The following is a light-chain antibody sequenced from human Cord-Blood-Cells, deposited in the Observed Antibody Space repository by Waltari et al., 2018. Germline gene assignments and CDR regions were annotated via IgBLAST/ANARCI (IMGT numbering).Light chain of an antibody. CDR1: SSAVGSYNL. Sequence: QSALTQPASVSGSPGQSITISCTGTSSAVGSYNLVSWYQQHPGKAPKLMIYEGSKRPSGVSNRFSGSNSGNTASLTISGLQAEDEADYYCCSYAGSSTYVFGTGTKVTVL. V-gene: IGLV2-23*01. CDR2: EGS. CDR3: CSYAGSSTYV. J-gene: IGLJ1*01.